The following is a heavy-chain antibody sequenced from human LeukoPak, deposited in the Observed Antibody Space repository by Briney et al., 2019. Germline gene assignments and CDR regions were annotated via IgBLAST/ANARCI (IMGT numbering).Heavy chain of an antibody. V-gene: IGHV1-2*06. J-gene: IGHJ6*03. Sequence: ASMKVSCKASGYSFTCYYIHWVRQGPGPGHELMGRIKPDGGVSKTAQKFQGRMAMTRDKSINTVYMELSGLTTDDTALYYCARGPNHYYYIDFWGKGTTVSVSS. CDR2: IKPDGGVS. CDR3: ARGPNHYYYIDF. CDR1: GYSFTCYY. D-gene: IGHD2-8*01.